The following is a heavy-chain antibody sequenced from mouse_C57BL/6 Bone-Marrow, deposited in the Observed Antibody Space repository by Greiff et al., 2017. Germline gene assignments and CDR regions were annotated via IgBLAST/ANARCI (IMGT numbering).Heavy chain of an antibody. J-gene: IGHJ2*01. Sequence: QVQLQQSGAELVKPGASVKLSCKASGYTFTSYWMHWVKQRPGQGLEWIGYINPSSGYTKYNQKFKDKATLTADKSYSTAYMQLSSLTYEDSAVYYCASSYGFDYWGQGTTLTVSS. CDR1: GYTFTSYW. CDR2: INPSSGYT. CDR3: ASSYGFDY. D-gene: IGHD1-1*02. V-gene: IGHV1-7*01.